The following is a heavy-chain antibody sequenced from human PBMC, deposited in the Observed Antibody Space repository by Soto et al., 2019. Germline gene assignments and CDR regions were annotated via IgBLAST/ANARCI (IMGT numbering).Heavy chain of an antibody. CDR1: GFTFSSYG. Sequence: QVQLVESGGGVVQPGRSLRLSCAASGFTFSSYGMHWVRQAPGKGLEWVAVIWYDGSNKYYADSVKGRFTISRDNSKNTLYLQMNSLRAEDTAVYYCARGGHGDSQNYWGQGTLVTVSS. V-gene: IGHV3-33*01. CDR2: IWYDGSNK. J-gene: IGHJ4*02. CDR3: ARGGHGDSQNY. D-gene: IGHD4-17*01.